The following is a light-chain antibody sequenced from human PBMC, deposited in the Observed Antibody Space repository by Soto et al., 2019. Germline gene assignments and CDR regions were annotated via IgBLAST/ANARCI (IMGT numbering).Light chain of an antibody. CDR2: WAS. J-gene: IGKJ3*01. V-gene: IGKV4-1*01. Sequence: DIVMTQSPDSLAVSLGERATINCKSSQSVLYSSNNKNYLAWYQQKPGQPTKLLIYWASIRESGVPDRFSGSWSGTDFTLTISSLQAEDVAVYYCQQYYSTPFTFGPGTKVDIK. CDR3: QQYYSTPFT. CDR1: QSVLYSSNNKNY.